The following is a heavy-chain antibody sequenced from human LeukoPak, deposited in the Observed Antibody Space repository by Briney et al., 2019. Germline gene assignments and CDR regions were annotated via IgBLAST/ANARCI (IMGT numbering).Heavy chain of an antibody. CDR3: AIILGGSWHLWFDP. J-gene: IGHJ5*02. D-gene: IGHD3-16*01. V-gene: IGHV1-2*02. CDR1: GYTFTGYY. CDR2: INPNSGGT. Sequence: ASVKVSCKASGYTFTGYYLHWVRQAPGQGLEWMGWINPNSGGTNYAQKFQGRVTMTRDTSITTVYMEVSWLTSDDTAMYYCAIILGGSWHLWFDPWGRGTLVTVSS.